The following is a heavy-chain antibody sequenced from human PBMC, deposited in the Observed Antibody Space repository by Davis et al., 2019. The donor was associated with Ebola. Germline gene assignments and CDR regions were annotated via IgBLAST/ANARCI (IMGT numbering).Heavy chain of an antibody. V-gene: IGHV3-23*01. CDR2: ISGSGGST. D-gene: IGHD1-26*01. CDR1: GFTFSSYA. J-gene: IGHJ4*02. Sequence: GESLKISCAASGFTFSSYAMSWVRQAPGKGLEWVSAISGSGGSTYYADSVKGRFTISSDNSKNTLYLQMNSLRAEDTAVYYCAKDPRTTRLGAIFDYWGQGTLVTVSS. CDR3: AKDPRTTRLGAIFDY.